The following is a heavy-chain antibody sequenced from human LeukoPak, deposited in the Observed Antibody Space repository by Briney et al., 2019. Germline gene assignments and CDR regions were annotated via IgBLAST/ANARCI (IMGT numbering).Heavy chain of an antibody. D-gene: IGHD5-24*01. CDR3: ARQRMSGRWIQFPFFD. Sequence: SETLSLTCTVSGGSISSSSYYWGWIRQPPGKGLEWIGSIYYSGSTYYNPSLKSRVTISVDTSKNQFSLKLSSVTAADTAVYYCARQRMSGRWIQFPFFDWGQGTLVTVSS. CDR1: GGSISSSSYY. J-gene: IGHJ4*02. V-gene: IGHV4-39*01. CDR2: IYYSGST.